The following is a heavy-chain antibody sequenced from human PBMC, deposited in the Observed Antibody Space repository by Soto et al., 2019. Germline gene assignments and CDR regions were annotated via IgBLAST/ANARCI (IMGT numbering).Heavy chain of an antibody. CDR1: GFTFSSYG. D-gene: IGHD6-13*01. CDR2: ISYDGSNK. J-gene: IGHJ4*02. CDR3: AKDRSSSWDFDY. Sequence: PGGSLRLSCAASGFTFSSYGMHWVRQAPGKGLEWVAVISYDGSNKYYADSVKGRFTISRDNSKNTLYLQMNSLRAEDTAVYYCAKDRSSSWDFDYWGQGTLVTVSS. V-gene: IGHV3-30*18.